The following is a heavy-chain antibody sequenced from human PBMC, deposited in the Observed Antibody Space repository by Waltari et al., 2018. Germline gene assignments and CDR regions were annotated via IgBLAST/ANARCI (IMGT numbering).Heavy chain of an antibody. CDR3: ARQEYGSGSYYEFDD. D-gene: IGHD3-10*01. V-gene: IGHV5-51*01. CDR2: IYPGDSNT. Sequence: VPLVPSGAEVKKPGEYLKISCKGSGYCFTRYWIAWVSPMPGKGLEWLGIIYPGDSNTRYSPSFQGQVTISADKSISSAYLQWSSLKASDTAMYYCARQEYGSGSYYEFDDWGQGTLVTVSS. J-gene: IGHJ4*02. CDR1: GYCFTRYW.